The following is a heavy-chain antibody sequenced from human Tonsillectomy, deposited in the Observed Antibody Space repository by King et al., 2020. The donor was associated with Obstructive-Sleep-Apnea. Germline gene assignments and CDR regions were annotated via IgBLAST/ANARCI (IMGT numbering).Heavy chain of an antibody. CDR1: GGSFSGYY. CDR2: INHSGST. V-gene: IGHV4-34*01. CDR3: ASLSGVAAKGNGFDP. D-gene: IGHD2-15*01. Sequence: VQLQQWGAGLLKPSESLSLTCAVYGGSFSGYYWSWIRQPPGKGREWIGVINHSGSTNYNPSLKMRGTISVDTSNNQVSLKLGSVTAADTAVYYCASLSGVAAKGNGFDPWGQGTLVTVSS. J-gene: IGHJ5*02.